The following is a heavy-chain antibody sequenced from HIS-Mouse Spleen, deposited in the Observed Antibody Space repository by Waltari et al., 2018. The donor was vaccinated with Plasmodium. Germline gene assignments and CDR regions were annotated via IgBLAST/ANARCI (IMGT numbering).Heavy chain of an antibody. CDR3: ASSGSGSYYY. CDR1: GGSCSGYY. CDR2: INHMGST. V-gene: IGHV4-34*01. Sequence: QVQLQQWGAGLLKPSETLSLTCAVYGGSCSGYYWNWIRQPPGTGLEWIGEINHMGSTNYNPSLKSRVTISVDTSKNQFSLKLSSVTAADTAVYYCASSGSGSYYYWGQGTLVTVSS. J-gene: IGHJ4*02. D-gene: IGHD3-10*01.